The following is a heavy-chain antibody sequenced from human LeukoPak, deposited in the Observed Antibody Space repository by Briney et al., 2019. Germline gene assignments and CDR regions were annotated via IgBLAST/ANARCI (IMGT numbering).Heavy chain of an antibody. CDR2: INAYNGNT. CDR3: ARESDISGYDYNWFDP. V-gene: IGHV1-18*01. J-gene: IGHJ5*02. CDR1: GYTFTSYG. Sequence: ASVKVSCKASGYTFTSYGISWVRQAPGQGLEWMGWINAYNGNTNYAQKLQGRVTMTTDTSTSTAYMELRSLRSDDTAVYYCARESDISGYDYNWFDPWGQGTLVTVSS. D-gene: IGHD5-12*01.